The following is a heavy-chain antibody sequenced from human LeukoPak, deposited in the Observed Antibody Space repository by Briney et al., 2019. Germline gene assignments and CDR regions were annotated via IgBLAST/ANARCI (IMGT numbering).Heavy chain of an antibody. J-gene: IGHJ6*03. CDR3: ARDGSTSFPETYYYMDV. D-gene: IGHD2-2*01. V-gene: IGHV3-11*01. Sequence: GGSLRLSCAASGFTFSDYYMSWIRQAPGKGLEWVSYISSSGSTIYYADSVKGRFTISRDNAKSSLYLQMNSLRAEDTAVYYCARDGSTSFPETYYYMDVWGKGTTVTVSS. CDR2: ISSSGSTI. CDR1: GFTFSDYY.